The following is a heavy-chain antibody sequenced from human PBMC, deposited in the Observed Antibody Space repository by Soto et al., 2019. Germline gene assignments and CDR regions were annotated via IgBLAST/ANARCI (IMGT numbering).Heavy chain of an antibody. J-gene: IGHJ4*02. CDR1: GFTFSSYA. D-gene: IGHD2-2*01. CDR3: AKVRVFVVVPAASRNYFDY. V-gene: IGHV3-23*01. CDR2: ISGSGGST. Sequence: PGGSLRLSCAASGFTFSSYAMSWVRQAPGKGLEWVSAISGSGGSTYYADSVKGRFTISRDNSKNTLYLQMNSLRAEDTAVYYCAKVRVFVVVPAASRNYFDYWGQGTLVTVSS.